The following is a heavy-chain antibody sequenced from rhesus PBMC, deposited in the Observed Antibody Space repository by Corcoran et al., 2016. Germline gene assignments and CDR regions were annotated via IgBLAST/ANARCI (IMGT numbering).Heavy chain of an antibody. CDR1: GFSISTSGMG. Sequence: QVTLQESGPALVKPTQTLPLTCTFSGFSISTSGMGVGWILPPPRKALACLALISWDYDNYNSTSVKSRLTISKDTSKTHVVLTMTNMDPVDTATDYCARRRAHCSDSGCSSEYFEFWGQGALVTVSS. J-gene: IGHJ1*01. CDR3: ARRRAHCSDSGCSSEYFEF. V-gene: IGHV2-174*01. D-gene: IGHD2-33*01. CDR2: ISWDYDN.